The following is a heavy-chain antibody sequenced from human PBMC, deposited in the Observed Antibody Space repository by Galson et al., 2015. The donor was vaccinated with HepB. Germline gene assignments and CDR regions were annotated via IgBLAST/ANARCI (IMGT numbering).Heavy chain of an antibody. CDR1: GGPFSGYY. J-gene: IGHJ6*03. Sequence: ETLSLTCAVYGGPFSGYYWSWVRQPPGKGLEWIGEINHSGSTNYNPSLKSRVTISVDTSKNQFSLKLSSVTAADTAVYYCARVRYYDFWSGYYAPYYYYYYMDVWGKGTTVTVSS. V-gene: IGHV4-34*01. D-gene: IGHD3-3*01. CDR2: INHSGST. CDR3: ARVRYYDFWSGYYAPYYYYYYMDV.